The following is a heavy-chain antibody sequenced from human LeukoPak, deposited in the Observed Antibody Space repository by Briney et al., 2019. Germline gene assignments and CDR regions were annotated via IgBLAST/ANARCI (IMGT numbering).Heavy chain of an antibody. V-gene: IGHV3-30*19. D-gene: IGHD3-22*01. J-gene: IGHJ4*02. Sequence: GGSLRLSCAASGFTFNTYGMHWVRQAPGKGLEWVAVISYDGSNKYYADSVKGRFTISRDNSKNTLYLQMNSLRAEDTAVYYCARAYDSSPFDYWGQGTLVTVSS. CDR1: GFTFNTYG. CDR3: ARAYDSSPFDY. CDR2: ISYDGSNK.